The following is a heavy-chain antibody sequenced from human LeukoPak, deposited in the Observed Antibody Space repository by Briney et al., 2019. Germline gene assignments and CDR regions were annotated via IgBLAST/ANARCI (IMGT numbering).Heavy chain of an antibody. V-gene: IGHV3-48*03. CDR1: GFTFSTYE. CDR3: ARGKVWFDP. Sequence: GGSLRLSCAASGFTFSTYEMHWVRQAPGKGLEWVSYISGSGSTIYYADSVKGRFTISRDNAKNSLILQMNGLRAEDTAVYYCARGKVWFDPWGQGTLVTVSS. CDR2: ISGSGSTI. J-gene: IGHJ5*02.